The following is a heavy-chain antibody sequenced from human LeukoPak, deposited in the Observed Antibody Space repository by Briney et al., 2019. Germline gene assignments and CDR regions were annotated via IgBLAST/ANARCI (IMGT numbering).Heavy chain of an antibody. CDR3: ARNFGATKTRFDY. CDR2: INPNSGGT. V-gene: IGHV1-2*02. D-gene: IGHD1-26*01. CDR1: GYTFTGYY. Sequence: APVKVSCKASGYTFTGYYMHWVRQAPGQGLEWMGWINPNSGGTNYAQKFQGRVTMTRDTSISTAYMELSKLRSDDTAVYYCARNFGATKTRFDYWGQGTLVTVSS. J-gene: IGHJ4*02.